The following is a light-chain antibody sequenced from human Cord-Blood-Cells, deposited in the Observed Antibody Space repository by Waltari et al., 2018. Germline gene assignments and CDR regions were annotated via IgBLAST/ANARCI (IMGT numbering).Light chain of an antibody. V-gene: IGLV2-8*01. CDR2: EVS. J-gene: IGLJ2*01. CDR3: SSYAGSNNVV. Sequence: QSALTQPPSASGSPGQSVTLPCPGTSSDVGGYNHVPWYQQHPGKAPKPMIYEVSKRPSGVPDRFSGSKSSNTASLTVSGLQAEDEADYYCSSYAGSNNVVFGGGTKLTVL. CDR1: SSDVGGYNH.